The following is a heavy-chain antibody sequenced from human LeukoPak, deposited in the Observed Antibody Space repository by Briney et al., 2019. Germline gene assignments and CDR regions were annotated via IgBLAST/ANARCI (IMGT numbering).Heavy chain of an antibody. D-gene: IGHD3-10*01. CDR3: AIMVRGSFDY. J-gene: IGHJ4*02. CDR1: GGSFSGYY. CDR2: INHSGST. Sequence: SETLSLTCAVYGGSFSGYYWSWIRQPPGKGLEWIGEINHSGSTNYNPSLKSRGTISVDTSKNQFSLKLSSVTAADTAVYYCAIMVRGSFDYWGQGTLVTVSS. V-gene: IGHV4-34*01.